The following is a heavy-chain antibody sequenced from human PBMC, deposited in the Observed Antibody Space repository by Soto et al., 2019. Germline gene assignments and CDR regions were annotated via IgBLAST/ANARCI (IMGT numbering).Heavy chain of an antibody. V-gene: IGHV3-23*01. CDR1: GFTFSSYA. Sequence: EVQLLESGGGLVQPGGSLRLSCAASGFTFSSYAMSWVRQAPGKGLEWVSAISGSGGSTYYADSVKGRFTISRDNSKNTLYLQINSLRAEHKAVYYCAKLNTYYYDSSGYSNDYWGQGTLVTVST. CDR2: ISGSGGST. D-gene: IGHD3-22*01. J-gene: IGHJ4*02. CDR3: AKLNTYYYDSSGYSNDY.